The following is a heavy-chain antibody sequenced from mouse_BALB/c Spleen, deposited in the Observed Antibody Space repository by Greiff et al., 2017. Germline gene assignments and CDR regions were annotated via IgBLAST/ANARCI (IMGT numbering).Heavy chain of an antibody. CDR1: GFTFSSFG. CDR2: ISSGSSTI. Sequence: EVQLQESGGGLVQPGGSRKLSCAASGFTFSSFGMHWVRQAPEKGLEWVAYISSGSSTIYYADTVKGRFTISRDNPKNTLFLQMTSLRSEDTAMYYCARFDSLYYAMDYWGQGTSVTVSS. J-gene: IGHJ4*01. CDR3: ARFDSLYYAMDY. V-gene: IGHV5-17*02. D-gene: IGHD2-4*01.